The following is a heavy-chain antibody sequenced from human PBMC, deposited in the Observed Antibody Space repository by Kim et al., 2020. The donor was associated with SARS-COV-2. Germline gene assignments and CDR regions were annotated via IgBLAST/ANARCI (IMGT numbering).Heavy chain of an antibody. CDR2: ISAYNGNT. CDR3: ARRNLMGSGGVVDEFDY. V-gene: IGHV1-18*04. D-gene: IGHD1-26*01. CDR1: GYTFTSYG. J-gene: IGHJ4*02. Sequence: ASVKVSCKASGYTFTSYGISWVRQAPGQGLEWMGWISAYNGNTNYAQKLQGRVTMTTDTSTSTAYMELRSLRSDDTAVYYCARRNLMGSGGVVDEFDYWGQGTLVTVSS.